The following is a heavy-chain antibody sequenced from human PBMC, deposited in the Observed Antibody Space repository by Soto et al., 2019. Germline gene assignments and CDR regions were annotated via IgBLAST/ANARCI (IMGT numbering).Heavy chain of an antibody. Sequence: ASVKVSCKVSGYTLTELSMHLVRQAPGKGLEWMGGFDPGDGETIYAQKFQGRVTMTEDTSTDTAYMELSSLRSEDTAVYYCATTSRYSGYDWYWFDPWGQETLVTVSS. V-gene: IGHV1-24*01. D-gene: IGHD5-12*01. CDR3: ATTSRYSGYDWYWFDP. CDR2: FDPGDGET. CDR1: GYTLTELS. J-gene: IGHJ5*02.